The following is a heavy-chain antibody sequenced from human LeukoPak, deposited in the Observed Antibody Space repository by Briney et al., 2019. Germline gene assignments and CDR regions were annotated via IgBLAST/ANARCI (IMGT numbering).Heavy chain of an antibody. CDR3: ARDPRYRSSTSCYRSWFDP. CDR1: GGTFSSYA. Sequence: SVKVSCKASGGTFSSYAISWVRQAPGQGLEWMGGIIPIFGTANYAQKFQGRVTITTDESTSTAYMELSSLRSEDTAVYYCARDPRYRSSTSCYRSWFDPSGQGTLVTVSS. CDR2: IIPIFGTA. V-gene: IGHV1-69*05. J-gene: IGHJ5*02. D-gene: IGHD2-2*01.